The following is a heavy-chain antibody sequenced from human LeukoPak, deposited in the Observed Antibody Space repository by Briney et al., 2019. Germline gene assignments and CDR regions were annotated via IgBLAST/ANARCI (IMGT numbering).Heavy chain of an antibody. D-gene: IGHD3-10*01. CDR2: INPNSGGT. CDR3: ARDDSPMVRGVTSLDWFDP. V-gene: IGHV1-2*02. CDR1: GYTFTGYY. J-gene: IGHJ5*02. Sequence: ASVKVSCKASGYTFTGYYMHWVRQAPGQGLEWMGWINPNSGGTNYAQKFQGRVTMTRDTSISTAYMELSRLKSDDTAVYYCARDDSPMVRGVTSLDWFDPLGQGTLVTVSS.